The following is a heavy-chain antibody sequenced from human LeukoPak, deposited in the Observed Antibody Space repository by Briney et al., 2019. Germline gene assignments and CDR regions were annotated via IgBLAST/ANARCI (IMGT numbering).Heavy chain of an antibody. V-gene: IGHV1-69*04. CDR1: GGTFSSYA. D-gene: IGHD2-2*01. CDR3: ARGMSSTSCDH. Sequence: ASVKVSCKASGGTFSSYAISWVRQAPGQGLEWMGRIIPILGIANYAQKFQGRVTITADKSTSTAYMELSSLRSEDTAVYYCARGMSSTSCDHWGQGTLVTVSS. J-gene: IGHJ5*02. CDR2: IIPILGIA.